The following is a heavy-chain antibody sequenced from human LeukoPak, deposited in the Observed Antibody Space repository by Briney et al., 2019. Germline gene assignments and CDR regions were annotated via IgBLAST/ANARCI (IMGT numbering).Heavy chain of an antibody. D-gene: IGHD2-2*01. CDR1: GFTFSSHA. CDR2: ISGSGGST. CDR3: AKDQADIVVVPAAMEGVAFDI. Sequence: GGSLRLSCAASGFTFSSHAMTWVRQAPGKGLEWVSGISGSGGSTYYADSVKGRFTISRDNSKNTLYLQMNSLRAEDTAVYYCAKDQADIVVVPAAMEGVAFDIWGQGTMVTVSS. V-gene: IGHV3-23*01. J-gene: IGHJ3*02.